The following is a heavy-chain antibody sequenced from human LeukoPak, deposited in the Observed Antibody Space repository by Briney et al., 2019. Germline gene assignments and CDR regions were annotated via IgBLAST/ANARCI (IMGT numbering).Heavy chain of an antibody. CDR1: GGSFSGYY. J-gene: IGHJ5*02. CDR3: ARGTGASWSDP. Sequence: SETLSLTCAVYGGSFSGYYWSWIRQPPGKGLEWIGEINHSGSTNYNPSLKSRVTISVDTSKNQFSLKLSSVTAADTAVYYCARGTGASWSDPWGQGTLVTVSS. CDR2: INHSGST. V-gene: IGHV4-34*01.